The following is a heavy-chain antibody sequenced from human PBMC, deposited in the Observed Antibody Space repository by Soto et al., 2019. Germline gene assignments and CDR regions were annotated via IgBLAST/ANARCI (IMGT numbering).Heavy chain of an antibody. D-gene: IGHD3-22*01. Sequence: ASVKVSCKASGYTFTSYAMHWVRQAPGQSLEWLGWISAYDGNTNYAQILQGRVSMTTDTSTSTAYMELRSLRSDDTAVYYCARGGYYDSSGSRNYYYYGMNVWGQGTTVTVSS. CDR2: ISAYDGNT. J-gene: IGHJ6*02. V-gene: IGHV1-18*01. CDR3: ARGGYYDSSGSRNYYYYGMNV. CDR1: GYTFTSYA.